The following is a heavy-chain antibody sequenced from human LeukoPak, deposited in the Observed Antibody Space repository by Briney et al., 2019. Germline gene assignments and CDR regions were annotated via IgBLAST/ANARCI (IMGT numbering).Heavy chain of an antibody. CDR3: ARRWPHSSGYYLFDY. CDR2: IIPIFGAT. J-gene: IGHJ4*02. D-gene: IGHD3-22*01. CDR1: GGTFTSHG. Sequence: SVKVSCKASGGTFTSHGFNWVRQAPGQRLEWMGGIIPIFGATNYAEKFQGRVTITTDDSTSTGYMELSSLTSEDTAVYYCARRWPHSSGYYLFDYWGQGTLVTVSS. V-gene: IGHV1-69*05.